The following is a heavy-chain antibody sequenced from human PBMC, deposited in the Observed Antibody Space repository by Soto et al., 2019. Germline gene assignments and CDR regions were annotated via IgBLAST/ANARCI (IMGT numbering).Heavy chain of an antibody. J-gene: IGHJ6*02. CDR1: GFTFSSYA. Sequence: EVQLLESGGGLVQPGGSLRLSCAASGFTFSSYAMSWVRQAPGKGLEWVSGISGSGGSTYYADSVKGRFTISRDNSKNTLYLQMNSLRAEDTAVYYCAKWGYIYGYYYYGMDVWGQGTTVTVSS. V-gene: IGHV3-23*01. CDR2: ISGSGGST. D-gene: IGHD5-18*01. CDR3: AKWGYIYGYYYYGMDV.